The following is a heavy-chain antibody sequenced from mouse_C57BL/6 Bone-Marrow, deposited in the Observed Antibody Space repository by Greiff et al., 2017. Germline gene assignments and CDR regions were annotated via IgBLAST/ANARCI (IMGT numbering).Heavy chain of an antibody. J-gene: IGHJ3*01. Sequence: QVTLKESGPGILQPSQTLSLTCSFSGFSLSTFGMGVGWIRQPPGNGLEWLAHIWWDDDKYYNPVLKSRPTTSKDTSKNQVFLKIANVDTADAATYCCARNYYGSSSWFAYWGQGTLVTVSA. CDR1: GFSLSTFGMG. V-gene: IGHV8-8*01. CDR2: IWWDDDK. D-gene: IGHD1-1*01. CDR3: ARNYYGSSSWFAY.